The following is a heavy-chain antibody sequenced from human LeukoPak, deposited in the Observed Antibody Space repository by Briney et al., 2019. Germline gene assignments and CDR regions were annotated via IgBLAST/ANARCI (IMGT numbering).Heavy chain of an antibody. J-gene: IGHJ4*02. Sequence: SETLSLTCTVSDGSISGYYWSWIRQPPGKGLEWIGYIYYSGSTNYNPSLKSRVTISVDTSKNQFSLKLSSVTAADTAVYYCARGRRLVTPDYWGQGTLVTVSS. CDR3: ARGRRLVTPDY. D-gene: IGHD3-10*01. CDR1: DGSISGYY. CDR2: IYYSGST. V-gene: IGHV4-59*08.